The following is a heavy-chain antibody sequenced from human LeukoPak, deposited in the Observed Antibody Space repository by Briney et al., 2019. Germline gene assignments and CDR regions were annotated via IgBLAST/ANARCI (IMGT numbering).Heavy chain of an antibody. V-gene: IGHV5-51*01. J-gene: IGHJ4*02. Sequence: GESLKISCKGSGYSSTTYRIGWVRQLPGKGLEWVGIIYPDDSDTIYSPSFQGQATISADKSIGTSYLHWISLKASDTAMYYYSTQAPYQLHWGQGTLVTVSS. CDR2: IYPDDSDT. CDR1: GYSSTTYR. CDR3: STQAPYQLH. D-gene: IGHD4-23*01.